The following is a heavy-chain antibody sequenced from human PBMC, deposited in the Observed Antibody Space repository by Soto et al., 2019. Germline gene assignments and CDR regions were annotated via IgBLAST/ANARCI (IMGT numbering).Heavy chain of an antibody. D-gene: IGHD6-19*01. V-gene: IGHV3-23*01. CDR2: ISGSGGST. J-gene: IGHJ4*02. CDR1: GFTFSSYA. CDR3: ARAIAVARPFDY. Sequence: HPGGSLRLSCAASGFTFSSYAMSWVRQAPGKGLEWVSAISGSGGSTYYADSVKGRFTISRDNSKNTLYLQMNSLRAEDTAVYYCARAIAVARPFDYWGQGTLVTVSS.